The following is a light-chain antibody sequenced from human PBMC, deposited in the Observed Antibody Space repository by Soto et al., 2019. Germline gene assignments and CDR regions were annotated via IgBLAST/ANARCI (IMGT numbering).Light chain of an antibody. V-gene: IGLV1-40*01. CDR2: GNS. Sequence: QSVLTQPPSVSGAPGQRVTISCTGSRSNIGAGYDVHWYQQLPGTSPKLLIYGNSNRPSGVPDRVSSSKSGTSASLAITGLQSEDDADYYCQSYDSSLSGWVFGGGTKVTVL. CDR1: RSNIGAGYD. J-gene: IGLJ3*02. CDR3: QSYDSSLSGWV.